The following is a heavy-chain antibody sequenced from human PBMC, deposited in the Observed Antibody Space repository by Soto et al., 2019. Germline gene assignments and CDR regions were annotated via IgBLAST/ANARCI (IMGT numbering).Heavy chain of an antibody. V-gene: IGHV1-8*01. CDR2: MQPRSGRT. CDR3: ARGVTAGVDY. CDR1: GYSFTSLD. D-gene: IGHD1-26*01. J-gene: IGHJ4*02. Sequence: QVQLVQSGAEVREPGASVKVSCNASGYSFTSLDINWVRQTTGQGLEWMGGMQPRSGRTGYAQKFQGRVTMTRDTSINTAYMELSSLTSDDTAFYYCARGVTAGVDYWGQGTLVTVSS.